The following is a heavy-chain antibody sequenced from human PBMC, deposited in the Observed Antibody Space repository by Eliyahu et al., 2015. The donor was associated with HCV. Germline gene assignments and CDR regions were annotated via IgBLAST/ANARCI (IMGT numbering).Heavy chain of an antibody. CDR3: AKGGVDSDY. J-gene: IGHJ4*02. CDR2: ISHDGSGK. D-gene: IGHD3/OR15-3a*01. V-gene: IGHV3-30*18. CDR1: GFTFSSYG. Sequence: QVQLVESGGGVVQPGRPLRLSCAASGFTFSSYGMHWVRQAPGKGLEWVAVISHDGSGKYYADSVKGRFTISRDNSKNTLYLQMNSLRAEDTAVYYCAKGGVDSDYWGQGTLVTVSS.